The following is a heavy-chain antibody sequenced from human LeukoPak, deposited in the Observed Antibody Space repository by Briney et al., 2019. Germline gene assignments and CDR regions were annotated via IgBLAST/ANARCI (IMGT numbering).Heavy chain of an antibody. D-gene: IGHD4-17*01. J-gene: IGHJ4*02. V-gene: IGHV1-24*01. CDR3: ATDPYGDYVSGY. CDR1: GYTLTELS. Sequence: ASVKVSCKVSGYTLTELSMHWVRQAPGKGLEWMGGFDPEDGETIYAQKFQGRVTMTEDTSTDTAYMELSSLRSEDTAVYYCATDPYGDYVSGYWGQGTLVTVSS. CDR2: FDPEDGET.